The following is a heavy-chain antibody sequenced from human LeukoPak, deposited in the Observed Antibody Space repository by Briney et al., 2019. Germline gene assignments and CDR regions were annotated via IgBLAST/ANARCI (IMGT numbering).Heavy chain of an antibody. Sequence: RASVKVSCKVSGYTLTELSMHWVRQAPGKGLEWMGGFDPEDGETIYAQKFQGRVTMTEDTSTDTAYMELSSPRSEDTAVYYCATADYDSSGYFDYWGQGTLVTVSS. CDR1: GYTLTELS. D-gene: IGHD3-22*01. CDR3: ATADYDSSGYFDY. CDR2: FDPEDGET. J-gene: IGHJ4*02. V-gene: IGHV1-24*01.